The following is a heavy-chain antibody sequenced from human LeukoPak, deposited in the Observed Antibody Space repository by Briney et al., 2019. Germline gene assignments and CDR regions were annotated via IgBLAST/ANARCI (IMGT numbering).Heavy chain of an antibody. V-gene: IGHV1-8*01. CDR1: GYTFTSHD. Sequence: GASVNVSCKASGYTFTSHDINWVRQATGQGLEWMGWMNPNSGNTGYAQKFQGRVTMTRNTSISTAYMELSSLRSEDTAVYYCARVSMVRGVGNWGQGTLVTVSS. J-gene: IGHJ4*02. CDR3: ARVSMVRGVGN. D-gene: IGHD3-10*01. CDR2: MNPNSGNT.